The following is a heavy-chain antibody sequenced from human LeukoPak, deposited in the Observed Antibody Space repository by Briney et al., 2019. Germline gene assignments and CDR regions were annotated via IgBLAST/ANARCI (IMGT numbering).Heavy chain of an antibody. D-gene: IGHD5-24*01. Sequence: GASVTVSCTASGGTFISYAISWVRQAPGQGLEWMGGIIPIFGTANYAQKFQGRVTITADESTSTAYMELSSLRSEDTAVYYCARPVEMATISGAFDIWGQGTMVTVSS. V-gene: IGHV1-69*13. CDR1: GGTFISYA. J-gene: IGHJ3*02. CDR2: IIPIFGTA. CDR3: ARPVEMATISGAFDI.